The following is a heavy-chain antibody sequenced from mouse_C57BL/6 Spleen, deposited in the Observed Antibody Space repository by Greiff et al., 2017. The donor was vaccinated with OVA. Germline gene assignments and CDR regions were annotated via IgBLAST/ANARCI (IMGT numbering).Heavy chain of an antibody. V-gene: IGHV1-20*01. D-gene: IGHD3-3*01. CDR2: INPYNGDT. Sequence: EVQGVESGPELVKPGDSVKISCKASGYSFTGYFMNWVMQSHGKSLEWIGRINPYNGDTFYNQKFKGKATLTVDKSSSTAHMELRSLTSEDSAVYYCAREGTGAMDYWGQGTSVTVSS. J-gene: IGHJ4*01. CDR1: GYSFTGYF. CDR3: AREGTGAMDY.